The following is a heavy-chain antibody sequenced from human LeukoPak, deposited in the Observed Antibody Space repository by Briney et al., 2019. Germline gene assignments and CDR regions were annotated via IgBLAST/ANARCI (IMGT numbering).Heavy chain of an antibody. D-gene: IGHD3-3*01. J-gene: IGHJ4*02. V-gene: IGHV1-2*02. CDR3: ARHDFWSGYYGFDY. Sequence: GASVKVSCKASGHTFTGYYMHWVRQAPGQGLEWMGWINPNSGGTNYAQKFQGRVTMTRDTSISTAYMELSRLRSDDTAVYYCARHDFWSGYYGFDYWGQGTLVTVSS. CDR1: GHTFTGYY. CDR2: INPNSGGT.